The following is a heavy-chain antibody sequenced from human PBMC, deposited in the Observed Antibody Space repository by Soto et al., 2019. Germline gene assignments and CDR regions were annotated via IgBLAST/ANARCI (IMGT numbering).Heavy chain of an antibody. Sequence: ASVKVSCKASGYTFTSYGISWARQAPGQGLEWMGWISAYNGNTNYAQKLQGRVTMTTDTSTSTAYMELRSLRSDDTAVYYCARAHYGDYGYGMDVWGQGTTVTVSS. V-gene: IGHV1-18*01. CDR3: ARAHYGDYGYGMDV. J-gene: IGHJ6*02. D-gene: IGHD4-17*01. CDR2: ISAYNGNT. CDR1: GYTFTSYG.